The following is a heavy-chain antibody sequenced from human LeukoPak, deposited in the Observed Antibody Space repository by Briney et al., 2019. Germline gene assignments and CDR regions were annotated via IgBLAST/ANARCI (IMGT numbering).Heavy chain of an antibody. D-gene: IGHD2-2*01. J-gene: IGHJ6*03. CDR2: IYYSGST. Sequence: SETLSLTCTVSGGSISSYYWSWIRQPPGKGLEWIGYIYYSGSTNYNPSLKGRVTISVDTSKNQFSLKLSSVPAADTAVYYCARAGGYCSSTSCYGDYYYYYYMDVWGKGTTVTVSS. CDR3: ARAGGYCSSTSCYGDYYYYYYMDV. V-gene: IGHV4-59*01. CDR1: GGSISSYY.